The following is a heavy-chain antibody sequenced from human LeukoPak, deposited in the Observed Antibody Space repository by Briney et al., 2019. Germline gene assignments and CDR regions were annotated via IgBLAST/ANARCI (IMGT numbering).Heavy chain of an antibody. CDR2: ISYDGSNK. CDR3: AKDPRPGIAVAGPQ. J-gene: IGHJ4*02. CDR1: GFTFSSYA. D-gene: IGHD6-19*01. Sequence: PGGSLRLSCAASGFTFSSYAMHWVRQAPGKGLEWVAVISYDGSNKYYADSVKGRFTISRDNSKNTLYLQMNSLRAEDTAVYYCAKDPRPGIAVAGPQWGQGTLVTVSS. V-gene: IGHV3-30*04.